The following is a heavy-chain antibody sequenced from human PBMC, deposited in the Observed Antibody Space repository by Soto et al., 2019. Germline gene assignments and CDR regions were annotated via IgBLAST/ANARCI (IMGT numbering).Heavy chain of an antibody. CDR2: INAGNGNT. Sequence: QVQLVQSGAEEKKPGASVKVSCKASGYTFTSYAMHWVRQAPGQRLEWMGWINAGNGNTKYSQKFQGRVTITRATSASTAYIELSSLRSEDTAVYYCARAVAVPADFDYWGQGTLVTVSS. V-gene: IGHV1-3*05. CDR1: GYTFTSYA. J-gene: IGHJ4*02. CDR3: ARAVAVPADFDY. D-gene: IGHD6-19*01.